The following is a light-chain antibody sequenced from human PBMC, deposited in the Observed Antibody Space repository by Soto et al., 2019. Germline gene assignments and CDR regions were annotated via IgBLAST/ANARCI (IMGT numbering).Light chain of an antibody. J-gene: IGKJ1*01. V-gene: IGKV1-5*01. CDR3: QQYNSYSPT. CDR1: QSVTSS. CDR2: DAS. Sequence: DIQMTQSPSALSPSVGDRVTITCRASQSVTSSLAWYQQKPGKAPKLLIFDASSLHSGVPSRFSGSGSGTEFTLTISSLQPDDFATYYCQQYNSYSPTFGQGTKVDNK.